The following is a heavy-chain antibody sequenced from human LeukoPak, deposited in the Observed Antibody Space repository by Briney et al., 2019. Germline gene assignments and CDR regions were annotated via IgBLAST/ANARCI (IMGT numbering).Heavy chain of an antibody. V-gene: IGHV3-7*01. CDR1: GFTFSSYW. CDR2: IKQDGSEK. D-gene: IGHD5-12*01. J-gene: IGHJ4*02. CDR3: ARDGTRAYTGYDFDF. Sequence: GGSLRLSCAASGFTFSSYWMSWVRQAPGKGLEWVANIKQDGSEKYYVDSVKGRFTISRDNAKKSLYLQMNSLRAEDTAVYYCARDGTRAYTGYDFDFWGQGTLVSVSS.